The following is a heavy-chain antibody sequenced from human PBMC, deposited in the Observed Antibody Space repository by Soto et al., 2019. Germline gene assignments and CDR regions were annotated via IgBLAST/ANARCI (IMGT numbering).Heavy chain of an antibody. Sequence: SVKVSCKASGGTYNTFAISWVRQAPGQGLEWMGGIIPIFGTANYAQKFQGRVTITADESTSTAYMELSSLRFEDTAVYYCARAIVGPTTTGWLDPWGQGTLVTVSS. J-gene: IGHJ5*02. D-gene: IGHD1-26*01. CDR3: ARAIVGPTTTGWLDP. CDR2: IIPIFGTA. V-gene: IGHV1-69*13. CDR1: GGTYNTFA.